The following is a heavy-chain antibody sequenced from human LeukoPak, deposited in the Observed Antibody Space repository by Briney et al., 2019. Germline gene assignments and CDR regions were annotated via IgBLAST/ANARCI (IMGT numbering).Heavy chain of an antibody. J-gene: IGHJ4*02. CDR2: ISSSGSTI. CDR3: ARDSGDGYSRYFDY. V-gene: IGHV3-48*03. Sequence: GGSLRLSCAASGFTFSSYEMNWVRQAPGKGLEWVSYISSSGSTIYYADSVKGRFTISRDNAKNSLYLQMNSLRAEDTAVYYCARDSGDGYSRYFDYWGQGTLVTVSS. CDR1: GFTFSSYE. D-gene: IGHD5-24*01.